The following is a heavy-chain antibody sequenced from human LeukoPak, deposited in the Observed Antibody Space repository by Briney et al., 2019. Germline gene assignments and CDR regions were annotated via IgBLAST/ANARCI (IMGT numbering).Heavy chain of an antibody. CDR1: GFTLNNYA. CDR3: AKDWADFWSGYFHFDY. CDR2: ISGNDGRT. V-gene: IGHV3-23*01. J-gene: IGHJ4*02. Sequence: PGGSLRLSCAASGFTLNNYAMNRVRQAPGKGLEWVSSISGNDGRTYYAGSVKGRFTISRDNSKKTVYLQMNSLRAEDTAVYYCAKDWADFWSGYFHFDYWGRGTLVTVSS. D-gene: IGHD3-3*01.